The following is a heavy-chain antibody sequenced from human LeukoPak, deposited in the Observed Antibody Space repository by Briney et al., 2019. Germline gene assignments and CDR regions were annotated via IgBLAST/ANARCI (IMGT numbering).Heavy chain of an antibody. D-gene: IGHD2-2*01. V-gene: IGHV3-7*01. CDR3: VSFYETY. CDR1: GFTFSNYW. J-gene: IGHJ4*02. CDR2: IKQDGSEK. Sequence: PGGSLRLSCAASGFTFSNYWMNWVRQAPGKGLEWVANIKQDGSEKYYVDSVKGRFTISRDNAKNSLFLQMNSLRAEDTAVYYCVSFYETYWGRGTLVTVSS.